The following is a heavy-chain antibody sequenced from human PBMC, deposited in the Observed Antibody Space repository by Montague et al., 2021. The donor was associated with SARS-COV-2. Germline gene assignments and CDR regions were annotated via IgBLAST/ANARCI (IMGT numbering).Heavy chain of an antibody. Sequence: TLSLTCTVSGGSISSASYYWSWIRQPAGKGLEWIGHIYTTVITNYNPSLKSRVTISVDLSKNQFSLKMTSVTAADTAVYYCARDPHDYGWFDPWGQGTPVTVSS. CDR1: GGSISSASYY. J-gene: IGHJ5*02. CDR3: ARDPHDYGWFDP. CDR2: IYTTVIT. V-gene: IGHV4-61*09. D-gene: IGHD4-17*01.